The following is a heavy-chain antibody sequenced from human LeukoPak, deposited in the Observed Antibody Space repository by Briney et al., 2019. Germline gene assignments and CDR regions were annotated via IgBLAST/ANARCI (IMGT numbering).Heavy chain of an antibody. D-gene: IGHD6-25*01. CDR3: ARNVGSVTDY. CDR2: ISYSGST. J-gene: IGHJ4*02. V-gene: IGHV4-59*01. CDR1: GDSITSNY. Sequence: SETLSLTCTVSGDSITSNYWNWIRQPPGKELEWIGYISYSGSTNYSPSLKSRVTMAVDTSKNQFSLKLNSVTAADTAVYYCARNVGSVTDYWGRGTLVTVSS.